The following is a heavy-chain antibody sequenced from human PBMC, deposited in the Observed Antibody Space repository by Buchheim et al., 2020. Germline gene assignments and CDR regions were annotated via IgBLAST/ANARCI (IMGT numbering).Heavy chain of an antibody. D-gene: IGHD3-16*01. V-gene: IGHV4-59*01. Sequence: QVQLQESGPGLVKPSETLSLTCTVSGGSIISYYWSWIRQPPGKGLEWIGYVYYSASTNYNYNPSLRSRVTISGDTSKKHFSLKLSSVTAADTAVYYCARGGDYYYGMDVWGQGTT. CDR1: GGSIISYY. CDR2: VYYSASTNY. J-gene: IGHJ6*02. CDR3: ARGGDYYYGMDV.